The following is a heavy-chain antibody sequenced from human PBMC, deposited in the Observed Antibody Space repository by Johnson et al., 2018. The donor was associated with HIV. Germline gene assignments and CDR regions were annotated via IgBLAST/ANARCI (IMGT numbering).Heavy chain of an antibody. D-gene: IGHD1-1*01. V-gene: IGHV3-30*14. J-gene: IGHJ3*02. CDR1: GFTFSSYD. CDR2: ISYDGSKK. CDR3: ARDSLETSDGAFDI. Sequence: QVQLVESGGGVVQPGRSLRLSCAASGFTFSSYDMHWVRQAPGKGLEWVEVISYDGSKKYYADFVKGRFTISRDNSKNTLYLQMNSLRAEDTAVYYCARDSLETSDGAFDIWGQGTMVTVSS.